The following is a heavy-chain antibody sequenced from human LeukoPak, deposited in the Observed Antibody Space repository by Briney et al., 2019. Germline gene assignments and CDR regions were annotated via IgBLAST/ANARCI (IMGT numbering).Heavy chain of an antibody. J-gene: IGHJ4*02. CDR3: AKDGSRVDYYGSGSPGWYFDY. V-gene: IGHV3-23*01. CDR2: ISGSGGST. CDR1: GFTFSSYA. D-gene: IGHD3-10*01. Sequence: PGGSLRLSCAASGFTFSSYAMSWVRQAPGKGLEWVSAISGSGGSTYYADSVKGRFTISRDNSKNTLYLQMYSLRAEDTAVYYCAKDGSRVDYYGSGSPGWYFDYWGQGTLVTVSS.